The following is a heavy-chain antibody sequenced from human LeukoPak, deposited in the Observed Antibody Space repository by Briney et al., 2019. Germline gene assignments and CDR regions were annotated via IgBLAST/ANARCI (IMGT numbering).Heavy chain of an antibody. CDR3: STDSTIVY. D-gene: IGHD3-9*01. J-gene: IGHJ4*02. V-gene: IGHV3-15*01. CDR2: IKSKTDGGTT. Sequence: PGGPLRLSCAASGFTFSNTWMSWVRQAPGKGLEWVGRIKSKTDGGTTDYAAPVKGRFSISRDDSKNTLYLQMNSRKTEDTAVYYCSTDSTIVYWGQGTLVTVSS. CDR1: GFTFSNTW.